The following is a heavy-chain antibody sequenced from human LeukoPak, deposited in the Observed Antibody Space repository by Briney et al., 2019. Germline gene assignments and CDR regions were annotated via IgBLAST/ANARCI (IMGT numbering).Heavy chain of an antibody. J-gene: IGHJ4*02. CDR3: TSGDYVDY. CDR1: GFTSSTYW. CDR2: INQDGNDK. V-gene: IGHV3-7*03. Sequence: GGSLRLSCAASGFTSSTYWMNWVRQAPGQGLERLANINQDGNDKYYVDSVRGRFTISRDNAKRSLYLQMSSLRAEDTAVYFCTSGDYVDYWGQGTLVTVSS.